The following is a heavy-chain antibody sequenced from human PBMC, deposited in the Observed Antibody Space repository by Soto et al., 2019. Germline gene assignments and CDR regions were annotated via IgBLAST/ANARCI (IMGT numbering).Heavy chain of an antibody. V-gene: IGHV4-34*01. Sequence: PSETLSLTGAVYGGSFSGYYWSWIRQPPGKGLEWIGEINHSGSTNYNPSLKSRVTISVDTSKNQFSLKLSSVTAADTAVYYCARGVGVVVPAALGPYYYYMDVWGKGTTVPSH. D-gene: IGHD2-2*01. CDR2: INHSGST. CDR1: GGSFSGYY. J-gene: IGHJ6*03. CDR3: ARGVGVVVPAALGPYYYYMDV.